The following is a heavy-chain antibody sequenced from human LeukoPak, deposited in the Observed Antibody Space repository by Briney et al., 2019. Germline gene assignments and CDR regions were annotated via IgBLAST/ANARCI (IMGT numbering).Heavy chain of an antibody. J-gene: IGHJ5*02. Sequence: SETLSLTCTVSGGSISIGGYYWSWIRQPPGKGLEWIGYIYHSGSTYYNPSLKSRVTISVDRSKNQFSLKLSSVTAADTAVYYCARDGDAYGDYGGWFDPWGQGTLVTVSS. CDR1: GGSISIGGYY. CDR2: IYHSGST. D-gene: IGHD4-17*01. CDR3: ARDGDAYGDYGGWFDP. V-gene: IGHV4-30-2*01.